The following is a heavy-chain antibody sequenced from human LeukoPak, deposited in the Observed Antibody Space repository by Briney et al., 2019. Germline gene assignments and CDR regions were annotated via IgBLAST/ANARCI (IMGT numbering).Heavy chain of an antibody. J-gene: IGHJ4*02. Sequence: SETLSLTCTVSGDSINSLDLWSWVRQPPGKGLGWIGEMYLSGTTHSNPSVKSRVAISIDKSKNQFFLNLSSVTAADTAVYYCAGLVGRYSSGLYYYYFDYWGQGTLVTVSS. CDR3: AGLVGRYSSGLYYYYFDY. V-gene: IGHV4-4*02. D-gene: IGHD3-22*01. CDR1: GDSINSLDL. CDR2: MYLSGTT.